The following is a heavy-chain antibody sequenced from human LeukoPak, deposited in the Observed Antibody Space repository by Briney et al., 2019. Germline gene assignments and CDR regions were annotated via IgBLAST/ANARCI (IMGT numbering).Heavy chain of an antibody. V-gene: IGHV1-69*04. D-gene: IGHD6-19*01. CDR1: GGTFSSYA. J-gene: IGHJ5*02. CDR2: IIPILGIA. CDR3: ARRVASGWNSRFDP. Sequence: ASVKVSRKASGGTFSSYAISWVRQAPGQGLEWMGRIIPILGIANYAQKFQGRVTITADKSTSTAYMELSSLRSEDTAVYYCARRVASGWNSRFDPWGQGTLVTVSS.